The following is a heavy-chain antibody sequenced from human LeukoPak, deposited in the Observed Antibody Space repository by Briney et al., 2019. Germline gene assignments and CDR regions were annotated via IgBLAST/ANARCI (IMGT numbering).Heavy chain of an antibody. Sequence: SQTLSLTCAMSGDSVSSRSAAWNWIRQSPSRGLEWLGRTYYRSKWYNEYAASVKSRIIINPDTSKNQFSLQLNSVTPEDTAVYYCARQTTSSKYYGLDVWSQGTTVTVSS. D-gene: IGHD1-14*01. CDR1: GDSVSSRSAA. CDR3: ARQTTSSKYYGLDV. CDR2: TYYRSKWYN. J-gene: IGHJ6*02. V-gene: IGHV6-1*01.